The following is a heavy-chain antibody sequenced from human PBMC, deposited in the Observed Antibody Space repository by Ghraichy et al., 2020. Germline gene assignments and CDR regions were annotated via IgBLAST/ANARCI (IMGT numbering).Heavy chain of an antibody. CDR2: ISSSSSTI. Sequence: GGSLRLSCAASGFTFSSYSMNWVRQAPGKGLEWVSYISSSSSTIYYADSVKGRFTISRDNAKHSLYLQMNSLRDEDTAVYYCARVLWGDYSNQGGGMDVWGQGTTVTVSS. J-gene: IGHJ6*02. CDR3: ARVLWGDYSNQGGGMDV. V-gene: IGHV3-48*02. D-gene: IGHD4-11*01. CDR1: GFTFSSYS.